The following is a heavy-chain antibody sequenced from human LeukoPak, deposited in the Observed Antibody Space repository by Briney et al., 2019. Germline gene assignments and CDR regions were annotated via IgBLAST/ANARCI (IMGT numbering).Heavy chain of an antibody. V-gene: IGHV3-7*01. Sequence: GGSLRLSCAASGFTFSNYWMNWVRQAPGRGLEWVANIKQDGSGKYYVDSVKGRFTISRDNAKNSLNLQMNSLRAGDTAVYYCARSYSTSSKIFDYWGQGTLVTVSS. CDR1: GFTFSNYW. J-gene: IGHJ4*02. CDR3: ARSYSTSSKIFDY. D-gene: IGHD6-6*01. CDR2: IKQDGSGK.